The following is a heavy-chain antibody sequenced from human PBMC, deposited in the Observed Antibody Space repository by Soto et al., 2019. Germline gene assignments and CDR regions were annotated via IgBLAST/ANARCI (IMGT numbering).Heavy chain of an antibody. CDR1: GFTFGIYA. V-gene: IGHV3-30-3*01. CDR2: MSYDGSNK. J-gene: IGHJ6*02. Sequence: QVQLVESGGGVVQPGRSLRLSCAASGFTFGIYAIHWVRQAPGKGLEWVAVMSYDGSNKYYADSVKGRFSISSDNAKNPLYLQMDSLRAEDTAVYYCARGGATYNYGSGTYGMAVWGQGTTVTVSS. D-gene: IGHD3-10*01. CDR3: ARGGATYNYGSGTYGMAV.